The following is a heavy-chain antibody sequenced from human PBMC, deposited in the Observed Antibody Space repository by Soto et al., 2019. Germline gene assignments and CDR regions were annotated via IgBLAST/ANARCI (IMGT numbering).Heavy chain of an antibody. J-gene: IGHJ6*03. Sequence: GGSLRLSCAASGFTFSDHYMDWVRQAPGKGLEWVGRTRNKANSYTTEYAASVKGRFTISRDDSKNSLYLQMNSLKTEDTAVYYCARVGYDILTGYFTLGYYYYYYMDVWGKGTTVTVSS. CDR2: TRNKANSYTT. CDR3: ARVGYDILTGYFTLGYYYYYYMDV. V-gene: IGHV3-72*01. D-gene: IGHD3-9*01. CDR1: GFTFSDHY.